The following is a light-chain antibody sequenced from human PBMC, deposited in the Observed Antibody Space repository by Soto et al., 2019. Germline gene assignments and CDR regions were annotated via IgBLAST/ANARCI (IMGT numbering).Light chain of an antibody. Sequence: QSVLTQPPSASGTPGQRVTISCSGSSSNIGSNTVNWYHQLPGTAPKLLIYSNNQRPSGVPDRFSGSKSGTSASLAISGLQSEDEADYYCAAWDDSLSGLVFGGGTKLNVL. J-gene: IGLJ2*01. CDR2: SNN. CDR1: SSNIGSNT. V-gene: IGLV1-44*01. CDR3: AAWDDSLSGLV.